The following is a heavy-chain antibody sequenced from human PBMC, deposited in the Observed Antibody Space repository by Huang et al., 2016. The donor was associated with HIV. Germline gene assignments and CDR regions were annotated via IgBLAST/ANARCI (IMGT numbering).Heavy chain of an antibody. J-gene: IGHJ4*02. CDR1: GGSIRSDNYY. D-gene: IGHD3-10*01. Sequence: QLQLQESGPGLVKPSETLSLTCTVSGGSIRSDNYYWGWIRQPPGKGLEWIGSIYFSGRPSYHPSLKSRVTITVDTSQNQFSLKIRSVTAADTAVYYCARLPGSITMIRGVITDPYWGQGTLVTVSS. V-gene: IGHV4-39*01. CDR3: ARLPGSITMIRGVITDPY. CDR2: IYFSGRP.